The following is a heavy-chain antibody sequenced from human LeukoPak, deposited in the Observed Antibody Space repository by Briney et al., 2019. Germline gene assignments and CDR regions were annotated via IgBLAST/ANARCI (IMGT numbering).Heavy chain of an antibody. V-gene: IGHV4-59*12. Sequence: PSETLSLTCTVSGGSISSYYWSWIRQPPGKGLEWIGYIYYNGSTYYNPSLKSRVTISVDTSKNQFSLKLSSVTAADTAVYYCARDSYDSSGYYYGMDVWGQGTTVTVSS. CDR2: IYYNGST. CDR1: GGSISSYY. D-gene: IGHD3-22*01. J-gene: IGHJ6*02. CDR3: ARDSYDSSGYYYGMDV.